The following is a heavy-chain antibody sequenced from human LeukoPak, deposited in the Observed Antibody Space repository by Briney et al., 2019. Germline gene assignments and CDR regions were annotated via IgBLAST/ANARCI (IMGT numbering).Heavy chain of an antibody. D-gene: IGHD4-17*01. CDR3: TTEPTTPEVY. Sequence: GGSLRLSCAASGFTFSNAWMSWVRQAPGKGLEWVGRFTSKTDSGTIEYAAPVKGRFIISRDDSKNTLYLQMNSLKTEDTAVYYCTTEPTTPEVYWGQGTLVTVSS. J-gene: IGHJ4*02. CDR1: GFTFSNAW. CDR2: FTSKTDSGTI. V-gene: IGHV3-15*01.